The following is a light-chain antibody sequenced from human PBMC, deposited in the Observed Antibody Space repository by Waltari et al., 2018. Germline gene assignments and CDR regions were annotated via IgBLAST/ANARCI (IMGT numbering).Light chain of an antibody. CDR1: SSNIGSNV. Sequence: QSVLTQPPSASGTPGQRVTICCSGSSSNIGSNVVNWYQQLPGTSPKLLIHSSNQRPSAVPDRCSGAKSGTSASLAIRGLQSEDEADYHCGAWDASLNGYVFGTGTKLTVL. J-gene: IGLJ1*01. V-gene: IGLV1-44*01. CDR2: SSN. CDR3: GAWDASLNGYV.